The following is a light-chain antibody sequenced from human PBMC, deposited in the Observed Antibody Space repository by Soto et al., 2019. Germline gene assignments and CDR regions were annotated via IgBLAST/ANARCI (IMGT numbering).Light chain of an antibody. CDR3: QQYGSSSTWT. CDR2: AAS. Sequence: EIVLTQSPGTLSLSPGERATLSCRASQGVSSAYLAWYQHQPGQPPTLLIYAASSRVTGIPDRFSGSGSGTDFTLPISSREPEDFAVYYCQQYGSSSTWTFGQGTKVEIK. J-gene: IGKJ1*01. CDR1: QGVSSAY. V-gene: IGKV3-20*01.